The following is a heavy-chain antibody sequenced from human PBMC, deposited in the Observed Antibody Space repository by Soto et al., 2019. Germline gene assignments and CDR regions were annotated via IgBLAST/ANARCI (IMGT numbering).Heavy chain of an antibody. CDR1: GYTLTRYA. CDR3: ARDRVPPR. D-gene: IGHD3-10*01. V-gene: IGHV1-3*01. CDR2: INAGNGNT. J-gene: IGHJ4*02. Sequence: QVQLLQSGAEVKKPGASVKVSCKASGYTLTRYATHWVRQAPGQRLERMGWINAGNGNTKYTQKFQGRVTITRDTSASTAYMELSSLRSEDTAVYYCARDRVPPRWGQGTLVTVSS.